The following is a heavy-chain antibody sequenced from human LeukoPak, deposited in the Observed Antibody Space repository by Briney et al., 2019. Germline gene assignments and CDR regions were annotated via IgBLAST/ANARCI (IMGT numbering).Heavy chain of an antibody. CDR1: GGSFSGYY. D-gene: IGHD4-17*01. CDR2: INHSGST. V-gene: IGHV4-34*01. J-gene: IGHJ6*02. Sequence: SETLSLTCAVYGGSFSGYYWSWIRQPPGKGLEWIGEINHSGSTNYNPSLKSRVTISVDTSKNQFSLKLSSVTAADTAVYYCAPLTTVTTIQQDYYYGMDVWGQGTTVTVSS. CDR3: APLTTVTTIQQDYYYGMDV.